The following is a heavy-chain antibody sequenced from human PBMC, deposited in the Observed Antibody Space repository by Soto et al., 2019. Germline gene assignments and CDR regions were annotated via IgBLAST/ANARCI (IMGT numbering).Heavy chain of an antibody. CDR2: IKSKTDGGTT. CDR1: GFTFSNAW. Sequence: PGGSLRLSCAASGFTFSNAWMSWVRQAPGKGLEWVGRIKSKTDGGTTDCAAPVKGRFTISRDDSKNTLYLQMNSLKTEDTAVYNCTPDPDRYNGYYCYGMDVWGQGTTMAVSS. V-gene: IGHV3-15*01. CDR3: TPDPDRYNGYYCYGMDV. J-gene: IGHJ6*02. D-gene: IGHD1-1*01.